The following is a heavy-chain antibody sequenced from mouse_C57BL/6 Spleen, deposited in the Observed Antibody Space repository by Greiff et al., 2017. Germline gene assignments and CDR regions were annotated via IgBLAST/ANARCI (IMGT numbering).Heavy chain of an antibody. CDR3: ARRCLYGSSYNWYFDV. Sequence: QVQLKQSGAELVKPGASVKMSCKASGYTFTTYPIEWMKQNHGKSLEWIGNFHPYNDDTKYNEKFKGKATLTVEKSSSTVYLELSRLTSDDSAVYYCARRCLYGSSYNWYFDVWGTGTTVTVSS. D-gene: IGHD1-1*01. V-gene: IGHV1-47*01. CDR1: GYTFTTYP. CDR2: FHPYNDDT. J-gene: IGHJ1*03.